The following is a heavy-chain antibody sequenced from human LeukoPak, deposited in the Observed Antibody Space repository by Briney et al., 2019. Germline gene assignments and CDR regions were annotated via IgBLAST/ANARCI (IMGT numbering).Heavy chain of an antibody. CDR2: INHSGST. Sequence: SETLSLTCAVYGGSFSGYYWSWIRQPPGKGLEWIGEINHSGSTNYNPSLKSRVTISVDTSKNQFSLKLGSVTAADTAVYYCARDGKRYDFWSGHTLGPWGQGTLVTVSS. D-gene: IGHD3-3*01. CDR1: GGSFSGYY. CDR3: ARDGKRYDFWSGHTLGP. V-gene: IGHV4-34*01. J-gene: IGHJ5*02.